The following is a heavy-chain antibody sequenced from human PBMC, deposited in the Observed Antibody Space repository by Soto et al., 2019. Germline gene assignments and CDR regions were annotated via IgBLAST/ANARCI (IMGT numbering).Heavy chain of an antibody. CDR2: ISGSGGST. D-gene: IGHD1-26*01. J-gene: IGHJ4*02. V-gene: IGHV3-23*01. Sequence: GSLRLSCAASGFIFSSYAMSWVRQAPGKGLEWVSAISGSGGSTYYADSVKGRFTISRDNSKNTLFLQMNSLRAEDTAVYYCAKDWWVGATTDPLIFDYWGQGTLVTVSS. CDR1: GFIFSSYA. CDR3: AKDWWVGATTDPLIFDY.